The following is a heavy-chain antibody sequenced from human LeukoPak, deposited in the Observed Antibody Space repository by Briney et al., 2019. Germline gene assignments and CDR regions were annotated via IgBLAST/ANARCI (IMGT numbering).Heavy chain of an antibody. Sequence: GGSLRLSCAASGFTFTSYGMHWVRQAPGKGLEWVATISDDGNNKDYADSVKGRFTISRDNSKNTLYLQMNSLRVEDTAVYYCAKACSSGCSCYYFAYWGQGTLVTVSS. CDR3: AKACSSGCSCYYFAY. CDR1: GFTFTSYG. D-gene: IGHD2-15*01. CDR2: ISDDGNNK. V-gene: IGHV3-30*18. J-gene: IGHJ4*02.